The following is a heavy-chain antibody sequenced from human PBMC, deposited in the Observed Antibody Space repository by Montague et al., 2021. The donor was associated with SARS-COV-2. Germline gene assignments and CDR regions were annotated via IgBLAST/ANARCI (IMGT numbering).Heavy chain of an antibody. CDR2: VXXRGRT. CDR3: TGQRWRGRFDP. J-gene: IGHJ5*02. CDR1: GGSVYSNADHLNSDY. V-gene: IGHV4-39*01. D-gene: IGHD2-15*01. Sequence: SETLSLTCDVSGGSVYSNADHLNSDYWAWVRQSPGRGLEWNGSVXXRGRTWQTPSFRGRLTMSVDTSKNSVSLRLTSVTAADTAMYYCTGQRWRGRFDPWGLGTLVIVSS.